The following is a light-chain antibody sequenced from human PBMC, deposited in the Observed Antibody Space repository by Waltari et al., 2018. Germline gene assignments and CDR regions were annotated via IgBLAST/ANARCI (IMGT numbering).Light chain of an antibody. Sequence: DIQMTQSPSTLSASVADRVTITCRASQIISSWLAWYLQKPGKAPNLLIYKASSLESGGPSRFSGRGSGTEITLTISSLQPDDFATYYCQQYNSYWTFGQGTKVEIK. CDR2: KAS. J-gene: IGKJ1*01. CDR1: QIISSW. CDR3: QQYNSYWT. V-gene: IGKV1-5*03.